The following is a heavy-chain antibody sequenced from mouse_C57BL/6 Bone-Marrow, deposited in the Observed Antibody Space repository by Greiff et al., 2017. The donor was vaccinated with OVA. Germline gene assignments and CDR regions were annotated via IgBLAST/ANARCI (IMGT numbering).Heavy chain of an antibody. J-gene: IGHJ4*01. Sequence: EVKLVESGGGLVKPGGSLKLSCAASGFTFSSYTMSWVRQTPEKRLEWVATISGGGGNTYYPDSVKGRFTISRDNAKNTLYLQMSSLRSEDTALYYCARPYYGSSLYYYAMDYWGQGTSVTVSS. CDR1: GFTFSSYT. D-gene: IGHD1-1*01. CDR3: ARPYYGSSLYYYAMDY. V-gene: IGHV5-9*01. CDR2: ISGGGGNT.